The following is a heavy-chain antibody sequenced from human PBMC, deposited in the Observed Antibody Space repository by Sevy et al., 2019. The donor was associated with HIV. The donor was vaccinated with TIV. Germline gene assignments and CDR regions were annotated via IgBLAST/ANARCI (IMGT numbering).Heavy chain of an antibody. J-gene: IGHJ4*02. Sequence: GGSLRLSCAASGFSFSTYAMTWVRQAPGKGLEWVSGISGSGTSTYYTDSVKGRFTISRDNSKNTLYLQMNRLRVEDTAVYFCAHGRGYSTPRVFDFWGQGTLVTVSS. D-gene: IGHD5-12*01. CDR3: AHGRGYSTPRVFDF. CDR1: GFSFSTYA. CDR2: ISGSGTST. V-gene: IGHV3-23*01.